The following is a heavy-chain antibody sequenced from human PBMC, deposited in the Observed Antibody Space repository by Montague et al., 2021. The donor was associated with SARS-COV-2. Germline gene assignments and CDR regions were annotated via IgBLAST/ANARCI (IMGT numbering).Heavy chain of an antibody. CDR1: GDSIRSGTYY. J-gene: IGHJ4*02. CDR3: ERDQPAYCTGGNCHPFDY. D-gene: IGHD2-15*01. V-gene: IGHV4-61*02. Sequence: TLSLTCTVSGDSIRSGTYYWNWVRQPAGKGLEWIGRIYTSGSTNYNPSLKSRVTMSVDTSKNQFSLRLSSVTAADTAVYYCERDQPAYCTGGNCHPFDYWGQGTLVTVSS. CDR2: IYTSGST.